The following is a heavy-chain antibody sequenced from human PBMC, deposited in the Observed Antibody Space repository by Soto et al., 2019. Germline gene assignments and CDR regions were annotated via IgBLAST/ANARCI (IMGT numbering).Heavy chain of an antibody. J-gene: IGHJ4*02. CDR1: GYTFTIYA. CDR2: INAGNGNT. CDR3: ARAAISPRSSSSAPFDY. Sequence: ASVKVSCKASGYTFTIYAMHWVRQAPGQRLEWMGWINAGNGNTKYSQKFQGRVTITRDTSASTAYMELSSLRSEDTAVYYCARAAISPRSSSSAPFDYWGQGTLVTVSS. D-gene: IGHD6-6*01. V-gene: IGHV1-3*01.